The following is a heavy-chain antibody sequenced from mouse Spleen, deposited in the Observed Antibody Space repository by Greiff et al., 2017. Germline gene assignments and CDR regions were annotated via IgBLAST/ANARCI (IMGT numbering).Heavy chain of an antibody. Sequence: EVMLVESGGGLVKPGGSLKLSCAASGFTFSSYAMSWVRQTPEKRLEWVATISSGGSYTYYPDSVKGRFTISRDNAKNTLYLQMSSLRSEDTAMYYCARQEYGSRPFYWYFDVWGAGTTVTVSS. V-gene: IGHV5-9-1*01. J-gene: IGHJ1*01. CDR3: ARQEYGSRPFYWYFDV. CDR1: GFTFSSYA. D-gene: IGHD1-1*01. CDR2: ISSGGSYT.